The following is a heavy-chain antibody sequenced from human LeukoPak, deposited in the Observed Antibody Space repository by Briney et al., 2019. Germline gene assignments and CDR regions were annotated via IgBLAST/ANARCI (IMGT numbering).Heavy chain of an antibody. CDR2: IYYSGST. CDR1: GGSISSSNW. D-gene: IGHD1-26*01. CDR3: ARSGSTAHDY. Sequence: SGTLSLTCAVSGGSISSSNWWSWVRQPPGKGLEWIGYIYYSGSTNYSPSLKSRVTISVDTSKNQFSLQLTSVTAADTAVYYCARSGSTAHDYWGQGTLVTVSS. J-gene: IGHJ4*02. V-gene: IGHV4-4*02.